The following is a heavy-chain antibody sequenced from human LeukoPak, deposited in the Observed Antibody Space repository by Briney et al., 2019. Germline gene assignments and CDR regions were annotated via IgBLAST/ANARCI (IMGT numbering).Heavy chain of an antibody. V-gene: IGHV3-30*02. D-gene: IGHD1-26*01. CDR3: AKDKGLISGKYYFDY. CDR2: IWYDGSNN. J-gene: IGHJ4*02. CDR1: GFTFSNYA. Sequence: GGSLRLSCAASGFTFSNYAIHWVRQAPGKGREWVGFIWYDGSNNYHADSVKGRFTISRDNSKNTVHLQMNSLRAEDTAVYYCAKDKGLISGKYYFDYWGQGALVTVPS.